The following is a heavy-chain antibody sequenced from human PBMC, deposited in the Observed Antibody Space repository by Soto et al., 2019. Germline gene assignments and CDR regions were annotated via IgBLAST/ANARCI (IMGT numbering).Heavy chain of an antibody. CDR2: INPSGGST. Sequence: QVQLVQSGAEVKKPGASVKVSCKASGYIFSSYYIHWGRQAPGQGLEWMGIINPSGGSTSYGQKFQGRVTMTRDTSTSTVYMELSSLRSEDTAVYYCAREAVYDILTGLRTYYYGMDVWGQGTTVTVSS. V-gene: IGHV1-46*01. D-gene: IGHD3-9*01. CDR3: AREAVYDILTGLRTYYYGMDV. J-gene: IGHJ6*02. CDR1: GYIFSSYY.